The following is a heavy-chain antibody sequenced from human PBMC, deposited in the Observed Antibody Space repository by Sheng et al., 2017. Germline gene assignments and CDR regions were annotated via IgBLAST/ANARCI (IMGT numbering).Heavy chain of an antibody. Sequence: QVQLQESGPGLVEPSETLSLTCTVSGSSIATDYYWAWVRQTPGKGLEWIGSVYQSGTTYINPSLKGRATISVDTSNNKFSLRMTSVTVEDAAVYYCARDFKTFNFGGPLLVFRILWGRGTLVTVSS. CDR2: VYQSGTT. V-gene: IGHV4-38-2*02. CDR1: GSSIATDYY. J-gene: IGHJ2*01. CDR3: ARDFKTFNFGGPLLVFRIL. D-gene: IGHD3-10*01.